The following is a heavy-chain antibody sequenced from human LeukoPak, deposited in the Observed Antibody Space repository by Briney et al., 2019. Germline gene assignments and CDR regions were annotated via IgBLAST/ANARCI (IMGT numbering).Heavy chain of an antibody. CDR1: GYTFTGHY. Sequence: GAAVKVSCKASGYTFTGHYMHWVRQAPGHGLEWMGWINPNSGGTNYAQKFQGRVTMTRDTSISTAYMELSRLRSDDTVVYYCARDRATGNYYYSSAFDIWGQGTMVTVSS. J-gene: IGHJ3*02. CDR2: INPNSGGT. D-gene: IGHD1-26*01. CDR3: ARDRATGNYYYSSAFDI. V-gene: IGHV1-2*02.